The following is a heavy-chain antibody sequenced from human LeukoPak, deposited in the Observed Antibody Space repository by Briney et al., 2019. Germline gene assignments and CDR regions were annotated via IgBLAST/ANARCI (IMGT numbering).Heavy chain of an antibody. V-gene: IGHV4-39*01. Sequence: PSETLSLTCTVSGGSFISGIYYWGWVRQPPGEGLEWIASIYYRGSTYYNQSLKSRVTISVDTSKKQFSLKVTSVPAADTAVYYCARLLPIAAAGGHYFDYWGQGTLVTVSS. D-gene: IGHD6-13*01. CDR1: GGSFISGIYY. CDR2: IYYRGST. J-gene: IGHJ4*02. CDR3: ARLLPIAAAGGHYFDY.